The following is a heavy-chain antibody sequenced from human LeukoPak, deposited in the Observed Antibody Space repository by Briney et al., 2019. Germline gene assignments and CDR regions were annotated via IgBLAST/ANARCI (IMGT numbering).Heavy chain of an antibody. Sequence: FIFSXYGMHWVRQAPGKGLEWVAFIRYDGSKKYYADSVKGRFTISRDNSKNTLYLQMNSLRAEDTAVYYCGXXXXXXXYXXXXLDYWGXGXLITVSS. CDR3: GXXXXXXXYXXXXLDY. CDR2: IRYDGSKK. CDR1: FIFSXYG. J-gene: IGHJ4*02. V-gene: IGHV3-30*02.